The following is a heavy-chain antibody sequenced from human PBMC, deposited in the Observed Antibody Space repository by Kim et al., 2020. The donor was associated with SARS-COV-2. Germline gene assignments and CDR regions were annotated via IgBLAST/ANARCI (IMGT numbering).Heavy chain of an antibody. J-gene: IGHJ4*02. V-gene: IGHV1-46*01. D-gene: IGHD3-22*01. Sequence: SYAQKFQGRGTMTRDTSTSTVYMELSSLRSEDTAVYYCARGGVTMIVDDYWGQGTLVTVSS. CDR3: ARGGVTMIVDDY.